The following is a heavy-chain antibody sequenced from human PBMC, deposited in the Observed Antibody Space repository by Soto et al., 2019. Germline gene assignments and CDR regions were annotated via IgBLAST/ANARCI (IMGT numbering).Heavy chain of an antibody. Sequence: APVKVSCKASGYTFTNYGISWVRQAPGKGLEWMGWINVYNGNTKYAQKVQGRVTMTTDTSTSTAYMELRSLRSDDTAVYYCARGVGSGSYYNQYNWFDPWGQGTLVTVSS. V-gene: IGHV1-18*01. CDR1: GYTFTNYG. CDR3: ARGVGSGSYYNQYNWFDP. J-gene: IGHJ5*02. D-gene: IGHD3-10*01. CDR2: INVYNGNT.